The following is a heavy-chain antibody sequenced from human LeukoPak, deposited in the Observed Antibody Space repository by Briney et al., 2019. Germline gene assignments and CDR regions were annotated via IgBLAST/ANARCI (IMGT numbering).Heavy chain of an antibody. D-gene: IGHD5-12*01. CDR3: ALNSGYYRLDS. Sequence: GGSLRLSCAASGFTFSNVWMTWVRQVPGKELEWVATISHDESHRHYADSVRGRFTISRDNAEKSLYLQMNSLRADDTAMYYCALNSGYYRLDSWGQSTLVIVSS. CDR1: GFTFSNVW. CDR2: ISHDESHR. V-gene: IGHV3-7*01. J-gene: IGHJ4*02.